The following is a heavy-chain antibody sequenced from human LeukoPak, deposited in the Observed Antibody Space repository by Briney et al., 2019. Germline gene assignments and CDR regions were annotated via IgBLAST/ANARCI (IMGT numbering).Heavy chain of an antibody. CDR2: ISYSGST. J-gene: IGHJ5*02. CDR3: TRHHFGELLADH. V-gene: IGHV4-59*08. Sequence: SETLSLTCTVSGGSIRSYFWSWIQQPPGKGLEWIGYISYSGSTNYNPSLKSRVTISIDTPKNQFSLKLSSVTAADTAVYYCTRHHFGELLADHWGQGTLVTVSS. CDR1: GGSIRSYF. D-gene: IGHD3-10*01.